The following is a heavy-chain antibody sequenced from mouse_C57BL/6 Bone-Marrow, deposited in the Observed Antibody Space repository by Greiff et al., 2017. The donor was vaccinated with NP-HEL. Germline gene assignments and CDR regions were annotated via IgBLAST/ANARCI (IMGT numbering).Heavy chain of an antibody. CDR2: IDPSDSYT. V-gene: IGHV1-69*01. CDR3: ARERVYYDYDDPFYAMDY. D-gene: IGHD2-4*01. CDR1: GSTFTSYW. J-gene: IGHJ4*01. Sequence: QVQLQQSGAELVMPGASVKLSCKASGSTFTSYWMHWVKQRPGQGLEWIGEIDPSDSYTNYNQKFKGKSTLTVDKSSSTAYMQLSSLTSEDSAVYYCARERVYYDYDDPFYAMDYWGQGTSVTVSS.